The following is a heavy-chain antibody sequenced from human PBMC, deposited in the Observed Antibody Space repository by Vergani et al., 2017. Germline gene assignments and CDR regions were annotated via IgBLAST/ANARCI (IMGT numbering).Heavy chain of an antibody. D-gene: IGHD6-6*01. CDR3: ARAARPHYYYYYMDV. CDR2: INSDGSST. Sequence: EVQLVESGGGLVQPGGSLRLSCAASGFTFSSYWMHWVRQAPGKGLVCVSRINSDGSSTSYADSVKGRFTISRDNAKNTLYLQMNSLRAEDTAVYYCARAARPHYYYYYMDVWGKGTTVTVSS. CDR1: GFTFSSYW. J-gene: IGHJ6*03. V-gene: IGHV3-74*01.